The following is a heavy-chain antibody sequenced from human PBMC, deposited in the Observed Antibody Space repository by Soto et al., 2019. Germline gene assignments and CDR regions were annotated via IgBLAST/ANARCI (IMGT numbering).Heavy chain of an antibody. J-gene: IGHJ5*02. CDR1: GYTFTGYY. CDR2: INPNSGGT. V-gene: IGHV1-2*02. D-gene: IGHD2-21*02. Sequence: GASVKVSCKASGYTFTGYYMHWVRQAPGQGLEWMGWINPNSGGTNYAQKFQGRVTMTRDTSISTAYMELSRLRSDDTAVYYCARDGVAYCGGDCSTNWFDPWGQGTLVTVS. CDR3: ARDGVAYCGGDCSTNWFDP.